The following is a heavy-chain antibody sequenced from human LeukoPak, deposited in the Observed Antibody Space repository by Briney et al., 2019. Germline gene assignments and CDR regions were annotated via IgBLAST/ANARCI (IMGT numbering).Heavy chain of an antibody. Sequence: SETLSLTCTVSSGSISTSNYYWGWVRQPAGKGLEWIGRIYTSGSTNYNPSLKSRVTMSVDTSKNQFSLKLSSVTAADTAVYYCARDGVRPYYYDSSGYSVSIDLWGRGTLVTVSS. D-gene: IGHD3-22*01. CDR2: IYTSGST. V-gene: IGHV4-61*02. CDR1: SGSISTSNYY. CDR3: ARDGVRPYYYDSSGYSVSIDL. J-gene: IGHJ2*01.